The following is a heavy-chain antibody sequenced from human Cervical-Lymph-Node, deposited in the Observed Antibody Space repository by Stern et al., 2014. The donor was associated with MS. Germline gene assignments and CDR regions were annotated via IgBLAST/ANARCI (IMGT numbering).Heavy chain of an antibody. CDR1: GFTFSSYT. CDR2: ISYDGSNK. D-gene: IGHD5-18*01. CDR3: ARVDTAMVTLYYYGMDV. V-gene: IGHV3-30-3*01. Sequence: VQLVESGGGVVQPGRSLRVSCEASGFTFSSYTMHWVRQAPGKGLEWVALISYDGSNKYYADSVKGRFTISRDNSKNTLYLQMNSLRAEDTAVYYCARVDTAMVTLYYYGMDVWGQGTTVTVSS. J-gene: IGHJ6*02.